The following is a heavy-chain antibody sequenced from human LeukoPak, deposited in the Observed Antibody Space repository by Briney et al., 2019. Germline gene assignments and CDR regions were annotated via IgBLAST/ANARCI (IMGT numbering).Heavy chain of an antibody. J-gene: IGHJ3*02. V-gene: IGHV3-11*01. Sequence: PGGSLRLSCAASGFTFSDYYMNWIRQAPGKGLEWVSYISVNGSNKHYADSVKGRFTISRDNAKNSLFLQMTSLRVEDTAVYYCASSDAFDIWGQGTMVTVSP. CDR2: ISVNGSNK. CDR1: GFTFSDYY. CDR3: ASSDAFDI.